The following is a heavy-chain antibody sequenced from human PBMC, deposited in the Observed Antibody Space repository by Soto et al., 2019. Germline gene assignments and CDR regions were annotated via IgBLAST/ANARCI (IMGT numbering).Heavy chain of an antibody. CDR3: ARESPADTFDY. V-gene: IGHV1-3*04. CDR2: INTGNGNT. J-gene: IGHJ4*02. Sequence: GASVKVSCKASGYTFTSYAMHWVRQAPGQRLEWMGWINTGNGNTKYSEKFQGRVTVTRDTSASTAYMELSSLRSEDTAVYYCARESPADTFDYWGQGTLVTVSS. CDR1: GYTFTSYA.